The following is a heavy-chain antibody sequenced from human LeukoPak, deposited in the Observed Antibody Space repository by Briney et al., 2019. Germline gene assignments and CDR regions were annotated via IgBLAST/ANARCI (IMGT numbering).Heavy chain of an antibody. V-gene: IGHV5-51*01. CDR3: ARRLPSLHAFDI. J-gene: IGHJ3*02. Sequence: GESLKISCKASGYSFTSYWIGWVRHMPGKGLGWMGIIYPGDSDTRYSPSFQGQVTISTDKSISTAYLQWSSLKASDTAMYYCARRLPSLHAFDIWGQGTMVNVSS. CDR1: GYSFTSYW. CDR2: IYPGDSDT.